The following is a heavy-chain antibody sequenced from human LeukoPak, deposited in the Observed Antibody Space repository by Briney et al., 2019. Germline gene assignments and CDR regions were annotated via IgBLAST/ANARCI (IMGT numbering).Heavy chain of an antibody. CDR2: ISGSGGTI. CDR1: GFTFSSYA. CDR3: ARDYYYYYGMDV. V-gene: IGHV3-23*01. J-gene: IGHJ6*02. Sequence: GGSLRLSCAASGFTFSSYAMSWVRQAPGKGLEWVSAISGSGGTIYYADSVKGRFTISRDNSKNTLYLQMNSLRAEDTAVYYCARDYYYYYGMDVWGQGTTVTVSS.